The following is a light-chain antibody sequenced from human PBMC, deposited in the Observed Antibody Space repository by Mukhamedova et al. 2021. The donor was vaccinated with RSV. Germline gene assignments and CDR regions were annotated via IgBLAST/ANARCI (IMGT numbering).Light chain of an antibody. V-gene: IGKV1-27*01. CDR2: GAS. J-gene: IGKJ3*01. Sequence: VTITCRASQDIGSFLVWYQQKPGKVPEVLIYGASTLQSGAPSRFRGSGYGTGCTLTIISLQPEEVATYYCQHYNIGRFT. CDR3: QHYNIGRFT. CDR1: QDIGSF.